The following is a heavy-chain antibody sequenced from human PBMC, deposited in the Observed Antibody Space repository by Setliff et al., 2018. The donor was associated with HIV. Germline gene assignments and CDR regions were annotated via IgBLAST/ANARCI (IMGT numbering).Heavy chain of an antibody. D-gene: IGHD2-2*03. V-gene: IGHV4-31*03. CDR1: GGSINSGHYY. CDR2: IFYSGNT. J-gene: IGHJ6*02. CDR3: ARVGYCSSTSCYGGMDV. Sequence: TLSLTCTVSGGSINSGHYYWSWIRQHPGKGLEWIGYIFYSGNTYYNPSLKSRVTISVDTSKNQFSLKLSSVTAADMAVYYCARVGYCSSTSCYGGMDVWGQGTTVTVSS.